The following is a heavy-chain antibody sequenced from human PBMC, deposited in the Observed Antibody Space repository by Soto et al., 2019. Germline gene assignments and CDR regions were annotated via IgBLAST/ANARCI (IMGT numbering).Heavy chain of an antibody. J-gene: IGHJ6*04. CDR3: APAVGYSLAPYSTGV. D-gene: IGHD5-18*01. CDR2: FDPENGET. V-gene: IGHV1-24*01. Sequence: ASVKVSCKVSGYTLTELSMHWVRQAPGKGLEWMGNFDPENGETIYAQRFQGRVTLAEDTSTDTAYMQLSSLTSEHTAVYYCAPAVGYSLAPYSTGVWGEGTTVTVSS. CDR1: GYTLTELS.